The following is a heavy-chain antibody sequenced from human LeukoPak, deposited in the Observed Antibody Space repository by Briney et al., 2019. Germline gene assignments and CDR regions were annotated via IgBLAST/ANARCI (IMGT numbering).Heavy chain of an antibody. V-gene: IGHV4-4*09. CDR3: AGNSGWYVYNY. J-gene: IGHJ4*02. Sequence: PSETLSLTCTVSGGSISSYYWSWIRQPPGKGLEWIGYIHTRGSTNYNPSLKSRVTISVDTSKNQFSLKLSSVTAADTAVYCCAGNSGWYVYNYWGQGTLVSVSS. D-gene: IGHD6-19*01. CDR1: GGSISSYY. CDR2: IHTRGST.